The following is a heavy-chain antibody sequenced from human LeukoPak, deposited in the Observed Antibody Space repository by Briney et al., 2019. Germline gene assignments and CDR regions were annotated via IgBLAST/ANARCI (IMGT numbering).Heavy chain of an antibody. J-gene: IGHJ4*02. CDR3: ARHTGDYALDY. V-gene: IGHV4-39*01. CDR1: GGSISSSSYY. D-gene: IGHD4-17*01. Sequence: SETLSLTCTVSGGSISSSSYYWGWIRQPPGKGLEWIGSIYYSGSTYYNPSLKSRVTISVDTSKNQFSLKLSSVTAADTAVYYCARHTGDYALDYWGQGTLVTVSS. CDR2: IYYSGST.